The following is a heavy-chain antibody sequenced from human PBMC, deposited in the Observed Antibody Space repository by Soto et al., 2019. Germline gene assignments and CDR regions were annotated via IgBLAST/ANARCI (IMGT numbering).Heavy chain of an antibody. CDR3: ARDKSPYSSGWHNRHFDY. J-gene: IGHJ4*02. V-gene: IGHV3-30-3*01. Sequence: QVQLVESGGGVVQPGRSLRLSCAASGFTFSSYAMHWVRQAPGKGLEWVAVISYDGSNKYYADSVKGRFTISRDNSKNPLYLQMNSLRAEDTAVYYCARDKSPYSSGWHNRHFDYWGKGTLVTVSS. D-gene: IGHD6-19*01. CDR1: GFTFSSYA. CDR2: ISYDGSNK.